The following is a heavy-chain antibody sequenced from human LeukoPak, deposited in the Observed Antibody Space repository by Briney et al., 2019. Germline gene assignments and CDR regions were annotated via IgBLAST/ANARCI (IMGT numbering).Heavy chain of an antibody. CDR3: AREVVVTAIGPEDY. D-gene: IGHD2-21*02. CDR1: GYTFTSYD. CDR2: MNPNSGNI. V-gene: IGHV1-8*01. J-gene: IGHJ4*02. Sequence: ASVKVSCKASGYTFTSYDINWVRQATGQGLEWMGWMNPNSGNIGYAQKFQGRVTMTRNTSISTAYMELSSLRSEDTAVYYCAREVVVTAIGPEDYWGQGTLVTVSS.